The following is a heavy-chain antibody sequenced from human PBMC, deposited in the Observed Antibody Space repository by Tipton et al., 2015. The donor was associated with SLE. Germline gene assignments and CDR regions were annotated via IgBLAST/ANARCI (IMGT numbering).Heavy chain of an antibody. V-gene: IGHV4-34*01. D-gene: IGHD1-14*01. CDR1: GGSISSYY. J-gene: IGHJ4*02. CDR2: INHSGST. Sequence: TLSLTCTVSGGSISSYYWSWIRQPPGKGLEWIGEINHSGSTSYNPSLESRVSISVDTSKNQFSLKLSSVTAADTAVYYCTRGPDRVKTGYWGQGTLVTVSS. CDR3: TRGPDRVKTGY.